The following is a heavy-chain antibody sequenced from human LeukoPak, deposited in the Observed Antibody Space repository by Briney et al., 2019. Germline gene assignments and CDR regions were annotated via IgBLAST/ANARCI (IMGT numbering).Heavy chain of an antibody. Sequence: SETLSLTCTVSGGSISSSSYYWGWIRQPPGKGLEWIGSIYYSGSTYYNPSLKSRVTISVDTSQNQFSLRLRSVTAADTAVYFCAREDYYNSGGYYLDYWGQGTLVTVSS. V-gene: IGHV4-39*07. CDR3: AREDYYNSGGYYLDY. CDR2: IYYSGST. CDR1: GGSISSSSYY. D-gene: IGHD3-22*01. J-gene: IGHJ4*02.